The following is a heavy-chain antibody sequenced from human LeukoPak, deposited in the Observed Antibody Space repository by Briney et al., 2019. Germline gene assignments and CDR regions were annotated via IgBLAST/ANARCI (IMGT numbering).Heavy chain of an antibody. CDR1: GFTFSDYY. CDR3: TTDVAVVPLDY. V-gene: IGHV3-11*01. Sequence: GGSLRLSCAASGFTFSDYYMSWIRQAPGKGLEWVSYISSSGSTIYYADSVKGRFTISRDNAKNSLYLQMNSLKTEDTAVYYCTTDVAVVPLDYWGQGTLVTVSS. D-gene: IGHD2-2*01. CDR2: ISSSGSTI. J-gene: IGHJ4*02.